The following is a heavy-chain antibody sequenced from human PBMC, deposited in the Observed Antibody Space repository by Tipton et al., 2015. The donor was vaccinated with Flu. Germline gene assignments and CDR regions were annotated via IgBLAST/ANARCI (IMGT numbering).Heavy chain of an antibody. CDR2: ITWDGDNT. CDR3: AQIGSGFDN. Sequence: VQLVQSGGVVVQPGGSLRLSCVASGFTFGDYTMHWVRQAPGKGLEWVSLITWDGDNTNYADSVKGRFTTTRDNSKSSLYLQMNSLKTEDTAFYYCAQIGSGFDNWGRGTLVTVSS. V-gene: IGHV3-43*01. J-gene: IGHJ4*02. D-gene: IGHD6-19*01. CDR1: GFTFGDYT.